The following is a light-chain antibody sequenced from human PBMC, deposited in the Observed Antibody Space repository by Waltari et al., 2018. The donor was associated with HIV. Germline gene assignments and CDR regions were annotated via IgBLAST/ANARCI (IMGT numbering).Light chain of an antibody. Sequence: QSVLTQPPSVSGAPGQRVAISCTGSSSNLGAGYHVHWYQQHPGTAPKLLIFSNTNRPSGVPDRFSGSKSGTSASLAITGVQAEDEAVYYCQSYDSCLSEGVFGGGTKLAVL. V-gene: IGLV1-40*01. CDR1: SSNLGAGYH. CDR2: SNT. CDR3: QSYDSCLSEGV. J-gene: IGLJ2*01.